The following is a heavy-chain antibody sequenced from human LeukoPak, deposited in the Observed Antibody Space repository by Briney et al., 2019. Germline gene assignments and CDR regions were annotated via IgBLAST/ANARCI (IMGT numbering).Heavy chain of an antibody. CDR3: ARVGYGFSEVVRGVTSYYFDY. D-gene: IGHD3-10*01. J-gene: IGHJ4*02. V-gene: IGHV4-59*01. CDR1: GGSMNSYY. CDR2: IYYSGST. Sequence: SETLSLTCTVSGGSMNSYYWSWIRQPPGKGLEWIGYIYYSGSTNYNPSLKSRVTISVDTSKSQFSLKLSSVTAADTAVYYCARVGYGFSEVVRGVTSYYFDYWGQGTLVTVSS.